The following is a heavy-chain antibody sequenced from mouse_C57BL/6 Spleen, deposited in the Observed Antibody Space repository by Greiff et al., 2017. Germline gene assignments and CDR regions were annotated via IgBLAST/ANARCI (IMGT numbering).Heavy chain of an antibody. CDR1: GYSFTDYN. Sequence: VQLQQSGPELVKPGASVKISCKASGYSFTDYNMNWVKQSNGKSLEWIGVINPNYGTTSYNQKFKGKATLTVDQSSSTAYMQLNSLASEDSAVYYCAREDYGSSADWFAYWGQGTLVTVSA. J-gene: IGHJ3*01. CDR2: INPNYGTT. CDR3: AREDYGSSADWFAY. D-gene: IGHD1-1*01. V-gene: IGHV1-39*01.